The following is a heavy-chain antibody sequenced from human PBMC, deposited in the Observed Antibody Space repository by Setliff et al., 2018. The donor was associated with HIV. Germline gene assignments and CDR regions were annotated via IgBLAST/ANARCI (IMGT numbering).Heavy chain of an antibody. CDR2: ISSSSSSI. V-gene: IGHV3-48*01. Sequence: PGGSLRLSCAASGFIFSSYSMNWVRQAPGKGLEWVSYISSSSSSIYHADSVKGRFTVSRDNAKNSLYLQMNSLRADDTAVYLCARPANIDTLYYGSSVAVSFGFAFDVWGHGTKVTVSS. CDR3: ARPANIDTLYYGSSVAVSFGFAFDV. CDR1: GFIFSSYS. J-gene: IGHJ3*01. D-gene: IGHD1-26*01.